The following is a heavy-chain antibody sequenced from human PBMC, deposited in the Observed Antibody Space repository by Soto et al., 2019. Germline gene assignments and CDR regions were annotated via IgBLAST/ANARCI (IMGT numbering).Heavy chain of an antibody. Sequence: QVQLVQSGAEVKKPGASVKVSCKASGYTFTSYDINWVRQATGQGLEWMGWMNPNSGNTGYAQKCHGRVTMTSDTSKSTGYMELSSLRSEDTAVYYCARGVGYFDYWGQGTLVTVSS. V-gene: IGHV1-8*01. CDR1: GYTFTSYD. CDR3: ARGVGYFDY. CDR2: MNPNSGNT. D-gene: IGHD1-26*01. J-gene: IGHJ4*02.